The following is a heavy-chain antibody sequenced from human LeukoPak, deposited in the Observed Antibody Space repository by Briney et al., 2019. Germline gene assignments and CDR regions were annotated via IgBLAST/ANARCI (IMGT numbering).Heavy chain of an antibody. Sequence: GSLRLSCAASGFTFSIYGMHWVRQAPGKGLEWVAVVSYDGTNKFYADSVKGRFTISRDSSKNTLYLQMNSLGVEDTAVYYCAREIGTSRAGLAWFELWGQGTMVTVSS. CDR1: GFTFSIYG. D-gene: IGHD4/OR15-4a*01. J-gene: IGHJ3*01. CDR2: VSYDGTNK. CDR3: AREIGTSRAGLAWFEL. V-gene: IGHV3-30*03.